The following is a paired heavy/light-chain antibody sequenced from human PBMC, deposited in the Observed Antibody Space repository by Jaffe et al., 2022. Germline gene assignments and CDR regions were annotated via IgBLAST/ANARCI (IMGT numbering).Heavy chain of an antibody. V-gene: IGHV1-2*06. Sequence: QVQLVQSGAEVKKPGASVKVSCKASGYTFTGYYMHWVRQAPGQGLEWMGRINPNSGGTNYAQKFQGRVTMTRDTSISTAYMELSRLRSDDTAVYYCARTPLKYYDFWNRGEDYYYYMDVWGKGTTVTVSS. D-gene: IGHD3-3*01. CDR1: GYTFTGYY. CDR2: INPNSGGT. CDR3: ARTPLKYYDFWNRGEDYYYYMDV. J-gene: IGHJ6*03.
Light chain of an antibody. J-gene: IGKJ5*01. CDR3: QQRSNWT. CDR1: QSVSSY. Sequence: EIVLTQSPATLSLSPGERATLSCRASQSVSSYLAWYQQKPGQAPRLLIYDASNRATGIPARFSGSGSGTDFTLTISSLEPEDFAVYYCQQRSNWTFGQGTRLEIK. V-gene: IGKV3-11*01. CDR2: DAS.